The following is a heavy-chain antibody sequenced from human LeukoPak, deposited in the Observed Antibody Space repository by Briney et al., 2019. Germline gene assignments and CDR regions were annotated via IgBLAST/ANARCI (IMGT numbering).Heavy chain of an antibody. V-gene: IGHV6-1*01. CDR1: GDSVSSNSAA. Sequence: SQTLSLTFAISGDSVSSNSAAWNWIRQSPSRGLEWLGRTYYRSKWYNDYAVSVKSRITINPDTSKNQFSLQLNSVAPEDTAVYYCALGRGCSSTSCYLKNWFDPWGQGTLVTVSS. J-gene: IGHJ5*02. CDR2: TYYRSKWYN. D-gene: IGHD2-2*01. CDR3: ALGRGCSSTSCYLKNWFDP.